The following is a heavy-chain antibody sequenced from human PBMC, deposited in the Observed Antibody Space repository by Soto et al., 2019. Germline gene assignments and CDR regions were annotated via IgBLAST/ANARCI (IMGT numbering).Heavy chain of an antibody. CDR2: INPSGGST. CDR3: ARDHIAVAGTHWFDP. CDR1: GYTFTSYY. D-gene: IGHD6-19*01. Sequence: ASVKVSCKASGYTFTSYYMHWVRQAPGQGLEWMGIINPSGGSTSYAQKFQGRVTMTRDTSKSTVYMELSSLRSEDTAVYYCARDHIAVAGTHWFDPWGQGTLVTVSS. J-gene: IGHJ5*02. V-gene: IGHV1-46*03.